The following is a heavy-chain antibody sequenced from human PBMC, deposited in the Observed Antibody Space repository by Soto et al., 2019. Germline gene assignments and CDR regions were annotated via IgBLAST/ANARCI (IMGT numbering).Heavy chain of an antibody. CDR3: ARQGRRGYCTNGVCYTNGMDV. CDR1: GYSFTSYW. CDR2: IYPGDSDT. J-gene: IGHJ6*02. Sequence: PGESLKISCKGSGYSFTSYWIGWVRQMPGKGLGWMGIIYPGDSDTRYSPSFQGQVTISSDKSISTAYLQWSSLKASDAAMYYCARQGRRGYCTNGVCYTNGMDVWGQGTTVTV. D-gene: IGHD2-8*01. V-gene: IGHV5-51*01.